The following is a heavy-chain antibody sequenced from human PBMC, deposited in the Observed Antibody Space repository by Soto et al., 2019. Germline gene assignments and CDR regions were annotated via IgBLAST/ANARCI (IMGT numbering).Heavy chain of an antibody. CDR3: VRMNADSYSPYYSMDF. CDR2: IFSDAER. Sequence: SGPTLVNPTATLTLTCNGSGFSLPTGRMGVSWIRQPPGKALEWLAHIFSDAERSYSRSLQGRLTVSKVSFGSQVVLTMNNMDPVDKGTYFCVRMNADSYSPYYSMDFWGQGTTVNVSS. CDR1: GFSLPTGRMG. V-gene: IGHV2-26*01. D-gene: IGHD3-10*01. J-gene: IGHJ6*02.